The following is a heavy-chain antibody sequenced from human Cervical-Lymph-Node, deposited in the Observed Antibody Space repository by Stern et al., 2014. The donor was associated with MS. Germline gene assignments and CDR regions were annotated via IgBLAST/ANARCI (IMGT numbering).Heavy chain of an antibody. Sequence: QVQLVQSGTEVKKPGASVWVSCKASGYTFTTYGITWVRQAPGKGLEWMGGTSPDSGNTKYAQKFQDRVTMTRDTTPGTAYMEVRSLRSEDTAVYYCARDKMHAFDYWGQGTQVTVPS. D-gene: IGHD2-8*01. V-gene: IGHV1-18*01. CDR3: ARDKMHAFDY. J-gene: IGHJ4*02. CDR1: GYTFTTYG. CDR2: TSPDSGNT.